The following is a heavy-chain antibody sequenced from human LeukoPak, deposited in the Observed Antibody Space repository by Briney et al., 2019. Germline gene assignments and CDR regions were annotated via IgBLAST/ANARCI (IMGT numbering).Heavy chain of an antibody. Sequence: GGSLRLSCAASGFTFSSYAMSWVRQAPGKGLEWVSAISGSGGSTYYADSVKGRFTISRDNSKNTLYLQMNSLRAEDTAVYYCATDRLGYYDYVWGIGGYFDYWGQGTLVTVSS. V-gene: IGHV3-23*01. CDR2: ISGSGGST. CDR3: ATDRLGYYDYVWGIGGYFDY. CDR1: GFTFSSYA. J-gene: IGHJ4*02. D-gene: IGHD3-16*01.